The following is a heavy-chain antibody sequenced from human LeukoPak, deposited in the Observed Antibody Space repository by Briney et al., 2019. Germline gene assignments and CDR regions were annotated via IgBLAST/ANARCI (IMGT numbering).Heavy chain of an antibody. CDR3: AREYLGAFDI. CDR1: GFTFSSYA. D-gene: IGHD2/OR15-2a*01. V-gene: IGHV3-30*04. J-gene: IGHJ3*02. CDR2: ISYDGSNK. Sequence: PGGSLRLSCAASGFTFSSYAMHWVRQAPGKGLEWVAVISYDGSNKYYADSVKGRFTISRDNSKNTLYLQMNSLRAEDTAVYYCAREYLGAFDIWGQGTMVTVPS.